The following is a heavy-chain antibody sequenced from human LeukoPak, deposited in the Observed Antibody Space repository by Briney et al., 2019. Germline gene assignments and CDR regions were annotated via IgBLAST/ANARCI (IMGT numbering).Heavy chain of an antibody. CDR3: AKDKGFLRRTGVNLDY. CDR1: GFTFDDYA. CDR2: ISWNSGSI. V-gene: IGHV3-9*01. D-gene: IGHD3-3*01. Sequence: SLRLSCAASGFTFDDYAMHWVRQAPGKGLEWVSGISWNSGSIGYADSVKGRFTISRDNAKNSLYLQMNSLRAEDTALYYCAKDKGFLRRTGVNLDYWGQGTLVTVSS. J-gene: IGHJ4*02.